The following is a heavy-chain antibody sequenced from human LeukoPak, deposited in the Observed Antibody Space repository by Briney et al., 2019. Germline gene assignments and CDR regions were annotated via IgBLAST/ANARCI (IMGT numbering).Heavy chain of an antibody. D-gene: IGHD3-16*01. CDR3: ARGGMIPFGAINWFDP. V-gene: IGHV4-59*08. J-gene: IGHJ5*02. CDR2: IYHSGST. Sequence: SETLSLTCTVSGGSISSYYWSWIRQPPGKGLECIGSIYHSGSTYYNPSLKSRVTISVDTSKNQFPLKLSSVTAADTAVYYCARGGMIPFGAINWFDPWGQGTQVTVSS. CDR1: GGSISSYY.